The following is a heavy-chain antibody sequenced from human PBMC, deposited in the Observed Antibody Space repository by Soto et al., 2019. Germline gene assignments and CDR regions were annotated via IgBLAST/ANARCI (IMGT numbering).Heavy chain of an antibody. D-gene: IGHD1-26*01. CDR2: ISYDGSNT. Sequence: GGSLRLSCVASGFTFSSYGMHWVRQAPGKGLEWVAIISYDGSNTYYADSVKGRFTISRDNSKNTLYLQMNSLRAEDTSVYYCAKEGGLSGSYYISSSYYFDHWGQGTLVSVS. CDR3: AKEGGLSGSYYISSSYYFDH. J-gene: IGHJ4*02. CDR1: GFTFSSYG. V-gene: IGHV3-30*18.